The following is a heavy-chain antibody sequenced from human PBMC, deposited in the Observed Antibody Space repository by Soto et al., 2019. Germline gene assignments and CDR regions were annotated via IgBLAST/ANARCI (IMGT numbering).Heavy chain of an antibody. Sequence: ASVKVSCKASGYTFTSYGMSWVRQAPGQGLEWMGWISAYNGNTNYAQKLQGRVTMTTDTSTSTAYMELRSLRSDDTAVYYCARDLRDIVVVPAARPYYYYYMDVWGKGTTVTVSS. CDR1: GYTFTSYG. J-gene: IGHJ6*03. CDR2: ISAYNGNT. V-gene: IGHV1-18*01. D-gene: IGHD2-2*01. CDR3: ARDLRDIVVVPAARPYYYYYMDV.